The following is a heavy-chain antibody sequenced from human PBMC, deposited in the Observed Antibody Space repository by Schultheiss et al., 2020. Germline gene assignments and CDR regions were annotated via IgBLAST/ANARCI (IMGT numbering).Heavy chain of an antibody. CDR1: GFTFTSSS. Sequence: VKVSCKASGFTFTSSSVQWVRQARGQRLEWIGWIVVGSGNTNYAQKFQERVTITRDMSTSTAYMELSSLRSEDTAVYYCAAYSSSWYGYAFDIWGQGTMVTVSS. J-gene: IGHJ3*02. D-gene: IGHD6-13*01. V-gene: IGHV1-58*01. CDR2: IVVGSGNT. CDR3: AAYSSSWYGYAFDI.